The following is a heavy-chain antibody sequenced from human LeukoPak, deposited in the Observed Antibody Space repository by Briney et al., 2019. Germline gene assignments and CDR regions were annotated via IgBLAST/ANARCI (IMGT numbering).Heavy chain of an antibody. CDR1: GFTFSSYA. D-gene: IGHD3-22*01. CDR3: AKSSYYDSSGYYGAEYFQH. J-gene: IGHJ1*01. V-gene: IGHV3-30-3*02. Sequence: GGSLRLSCTASGFTFSSYAMHWVRQAPGKGLEWVAVISYDGSKKYYADSVKGRFTVSRDNSKNTLYLQMNSLRADDTAVYYCAKSSYYDSSGYYGAEYFQHWGQGTLVTVSS. CDR2: ISYDGSKK.